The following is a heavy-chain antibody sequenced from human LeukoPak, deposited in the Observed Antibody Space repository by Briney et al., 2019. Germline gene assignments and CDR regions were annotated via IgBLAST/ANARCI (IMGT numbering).Heavy chain of an antibody. CDR2: ISYDGSNK. Sequence: GGSLRLSCAASGFTFSSYAMHWVRQAPGKGLEWVSVISYDGSNKYHADSVKGRFTISRDNAKNSLYLQMNSLRAEDTAVYYCARDFSYYDFWSGYGFDYWGQGTLVTVSS. D-gene: IGHD3-3*01. V-gene: IGHV3-30*04. J-gene: IGHJ4*02. CDR3: ARDFSYYDFWSGYGFDY. CDR1: GFTFSSYA.